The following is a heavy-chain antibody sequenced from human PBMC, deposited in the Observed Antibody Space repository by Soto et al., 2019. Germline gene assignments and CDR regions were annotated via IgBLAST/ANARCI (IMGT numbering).Heavy chain of an antibody. CDR2: ISSRGVTI. D-gene: IGHD6-19*01. CDR1: GFTFGNYY. CDR3: ARVTASGWFVNGRDYFDH. J-gene: IGHJ4*02. Sequence: QVQLVESGGALVRPGGSLRLSCNVSGFTFGNYYMSWIRQAPGKGLESISYISSRGVTIYYADSVKGRFTISRDNAKNSLFLQMDSPRAEDTDVYYCARVTASGWFVNGRDYFDHWGQGTLVTVSS. V-gene: IGHV3-11*01.